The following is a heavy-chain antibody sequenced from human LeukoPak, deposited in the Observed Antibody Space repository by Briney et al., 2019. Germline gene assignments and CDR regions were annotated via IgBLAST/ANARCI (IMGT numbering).Heavy chain of an antibody. CDR2: IRYDGKTI. V-gene: IGHV3-30*02. CDR3: AKDGGLGDGPYYFDY. Sequence: PGGSLRLSCAASGFTVSSNYMSWVRQAPDKGLELLAFIRYDGKTIYYADSVKGRFTISRDNPKNTLYLQMNSLTTEDSGLYYCAKDGGLGDGPYYFDYCGRGTLVTVSS. J-gene: IGHJ4*02. D-gene: IGHD5-24*01. CDR1: GFTVSSNY.